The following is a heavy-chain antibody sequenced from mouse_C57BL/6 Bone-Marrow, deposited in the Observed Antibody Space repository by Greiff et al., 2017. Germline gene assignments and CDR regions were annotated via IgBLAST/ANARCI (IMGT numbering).Heavy chain of an antibody. Sequence: VQLQQSGAELARPGASVKLSCKASGYTFTSYGISWVKQRTGQGLEWIGEIYPRSGNTYYTEKFKGKATLTADKSSSTASMELRSLTSEDSAVYFCARERSSGYLAYWGQGTLVTVSA. CDR1: GYTFTSYG. CDR2: IYPRSGNT. D-gene: IGHD3-2*02. V-gene: IGHV1-81*01. CDR3: ARERSSGYLAY. J-gene: IGHJ3*01.